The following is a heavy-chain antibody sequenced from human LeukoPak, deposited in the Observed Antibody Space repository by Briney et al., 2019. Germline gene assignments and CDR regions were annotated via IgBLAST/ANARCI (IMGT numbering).Heavy chain of an antibody. J-gene: IGHJ4*02. CDR2: INPSGGST. Sequence: ASVTVSCKASGYTFTSYYMHWVRQAPGQGLEWMGIINPSGGSTSYVQKFQGRVTMTRDTSTSTVYMELSSMRSEDTAVYYCARAGGSGSYPYWGQGTLVTVSS. CDR1: GYTFTSYY. D-gene: IGHD1-26*01. CDR3: ARAGGSGSYPY. V-gene: IGHV1-46*01.